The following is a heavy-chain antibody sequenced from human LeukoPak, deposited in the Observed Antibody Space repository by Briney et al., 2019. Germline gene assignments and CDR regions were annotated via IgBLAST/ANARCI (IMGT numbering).Heavy chain of an antibody. J-gene: IGHJ4*02. CDR3: ARTESGSGYDY. CDR2: IDWDDDK. D-gene: IGHD3-10*01. V-gene: IGHV2-70*04. CDR1: GFSLSTSGMR. Sequence: SGPTLVNPTQTLTLTCTFSGFSLSTSGMRVSWIRQPPGKALEWLARIDWDDDKFYSTSLKTRLTISKDTSKNPVVLTMTTMDPVDTATYYCARTESGSGYDYWGQGTLVTVSS.